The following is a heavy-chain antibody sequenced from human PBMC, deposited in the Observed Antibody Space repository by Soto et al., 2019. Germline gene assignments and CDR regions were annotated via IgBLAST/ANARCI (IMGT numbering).Heavy chain of an antibody. D-gene: IGHD6-13*01. CDR1: GYIFSRYG. J-gene: IGHJ6*02. CDR3: AREAAAERNFYGLDV. V-gene: IGHV1-18*04. Sequence: QVQLVPSGPEVRKPGASVKVSCKASGYIFSRYGISWVRQAPGQGLEWMAWISGYNGKTKFGEWVQCRVNVTTDPSTCTAYMESRRLRSDDTGVYYCAREAAAERNFYGLDVWGQGTTVIVSS. CDR2: ISGYNGKT.